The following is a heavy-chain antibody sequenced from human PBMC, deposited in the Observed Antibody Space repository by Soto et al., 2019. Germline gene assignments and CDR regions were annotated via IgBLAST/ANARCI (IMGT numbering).Heavy chain of an antibody. J-gene: IGHJ4*02. CDR3: ARGRPIDY. Sequence: ASETLSLTCAVYGGSFSGYYWSWIRQPPGKGLEWIGEINHSGSTNYNPPLKSRVTISVDTSKNQFSLKLSSVTAADTAVYYCARGRPIDYWGQGTLVTVSS. CDR1: GGSFSGYY. V-gene: IGHV4-34*01. CDR2: INHSGST.